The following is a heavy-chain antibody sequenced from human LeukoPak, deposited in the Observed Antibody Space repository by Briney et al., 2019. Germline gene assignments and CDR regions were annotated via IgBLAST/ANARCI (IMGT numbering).Heavy chain of an antibody. D-gene: IGHD2-2*02. CDR3: ARGYGYCSSTSCYTWAFDY. J-gene: IGHJ4*02. CDR2: INHSGST. Sequence: PSETLSLTCAVYGGSFSGYYWSWIRQPPGKGLEWIGEINHSGSTNYNPSLKSRVTTSVDTSKNQFSLKLSSVTAADTAVYYCARGYGYCSSTSCYTWAFDYWGQGTLVTVSS. CDR1: GGSFSGYY. V-gene: IGHV4-34*01.